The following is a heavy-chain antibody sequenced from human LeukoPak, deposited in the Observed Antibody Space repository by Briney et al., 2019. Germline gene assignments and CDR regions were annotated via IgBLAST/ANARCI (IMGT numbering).Heavy chain of an antibody. CDR1: GFTFSNAW. V-gene: IGHV3-15*01. Sequence: PGGSLRLSCVASGFTFSNAWMSWVRQAPGKGLEWVGRIRSKTDGGTTDYAAPVKGRFTISRDDSKNTLYLQKNSLKTEDTAVYYCTTDLKVDYDILTGYYLNDYWGQGTLVTVSS. CDR3: TTDLKVDYDILTGYYLNDY. CDR2: IRSKTDGGTT. D-gene: IGHD3-9*01. J-gene: IGHJ4*02.